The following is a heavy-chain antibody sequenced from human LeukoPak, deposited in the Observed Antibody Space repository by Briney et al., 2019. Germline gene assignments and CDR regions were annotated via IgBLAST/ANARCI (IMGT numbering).Heavy chain of an antibody. V-gene: IGHV3-33*01. Sequence: GGSLRLSCAASGFTFSSYGMHWVRQAPGKGLEWVAVIWYDGSNKYYADSVKGRFTISRDNSKNTLYLQMNSLRAEDTAVYYCVRPDGRGTQGVLDYWGQGTLVTVSS. J-gene: IGHJ4*02. CDR3: VRPDGRGTQGVLDY. D-gene: IGHD1-14*01. CDR1: GFTFSSYG. CDR2: IWYDGSNK.